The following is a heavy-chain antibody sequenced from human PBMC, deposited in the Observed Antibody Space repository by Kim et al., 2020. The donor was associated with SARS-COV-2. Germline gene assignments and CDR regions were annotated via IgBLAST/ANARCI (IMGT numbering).Heavy chain of an antibody. J-gene: IGHJ5*02. CDR1: GGTFSSYA. CDR3: ARKLEDSSSSWDKKGYWFDP. Sequence: SVKVSCKASGGTFSSYAISWVRQAPGQGLEWMGGIIPIFGTANYAHKFQGRVTITADESTSTAYMELSSLRSEDTAVYYCARKLEDSSSSWDKKGYWFDPWGQGTLVTVSS. D-gene: IGHD6-6*01. CDR2: IIPIFGTA. V-gene: IGHV1-69*13.